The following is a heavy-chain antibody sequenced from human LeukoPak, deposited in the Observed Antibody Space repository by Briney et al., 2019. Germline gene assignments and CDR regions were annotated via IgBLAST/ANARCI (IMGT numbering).Heavy chain of an antibody. CDR1: GFTFSSYA. CDR3: ARGGSSGLNDY. V-gene: IGHV3-23*01. J-gene: IGHJ4*02. D-gene: IGHD6-19*01. CDR2: ISGSGGST. Sequence: GGSLGLSCAASGFTFSSYAMSWVRQAPGKGLEWVSAISGSGGSTYYADSVKGRFTISRDNSKNTLYLQMNSLRAEDTAVYYCARGGSSGLNDYWGQGTLVTVSS.